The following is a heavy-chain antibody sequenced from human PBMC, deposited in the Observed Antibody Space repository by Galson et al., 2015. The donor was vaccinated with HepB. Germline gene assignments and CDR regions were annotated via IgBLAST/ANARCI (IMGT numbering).Heavy chain of an antibody. D-gene: IGHD2-2*01. CDR2: ISSSSTTI. CDR1: GFTFSTSS. CDR3: AREYCSGNTCHS. V-gene: IGHV3-48*01. J-gene: IGHJ4*02. Sequence: SLRLSCAASGFTFSTSSMNWVRQAPGKGLEWVSYISSSSTTIYYADSVKGRFTISRDNAKNSLYLQMNSLRAEDTAVYYCAREYCSGNTCHSWGQGTLVTVSS.